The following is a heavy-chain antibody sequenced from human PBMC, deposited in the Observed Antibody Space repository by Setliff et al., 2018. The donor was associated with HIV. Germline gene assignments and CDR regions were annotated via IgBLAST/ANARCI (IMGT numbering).Heavy chain of an antibody. J-gene: IGHJ4*02. D-gene: IGHD2-2*03. V-gene: IGHV3-20*04. CDR1: GFKFDDYG. CDR3: AKDRVGYCSSISCPGGFDY. Sequence: PGGSLRLSCAASGFKFDDYGMSWVRQGPGKGLEWVAGISWSGSGIGYGDSVKGRFTISRDDDRNFLFLQMNSLRAEDTAIYFCAKDRVGYCSSISCPGGFDYWGQGTLVTVSS. CDR2: ISWSGSGI.